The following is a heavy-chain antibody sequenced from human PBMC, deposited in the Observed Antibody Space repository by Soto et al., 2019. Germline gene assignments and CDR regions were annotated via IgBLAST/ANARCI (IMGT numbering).Heavy chain of an antibody. CDR2: INTNGGIT. V-gene: IGHV3-64D*08. CDR1: GFTFSNYA. CDR3: VKTRFTETLPGIY. Sequence: EVQLVESGGGLVQPGGSLRLSCSASGFTFSNYAMHWVRQAPGKGLEYVSTINTNGGITYYADSVKGRFTISRDNSKNILYLQMSSLRPEDTAIYYCVKTRFTETLPGIYWGQGTLVTVSS. J-gene: IGHJ4*02. D-gene: IGHD2-8*02.